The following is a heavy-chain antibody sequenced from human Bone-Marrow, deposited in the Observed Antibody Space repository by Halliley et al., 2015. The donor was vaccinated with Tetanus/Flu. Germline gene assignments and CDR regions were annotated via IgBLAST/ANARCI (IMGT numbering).Heavy chain of an antibody. V-gene: IGHV4-31*02. Sequence: KGLEWIGYIYYTGSRYYNPSLRGRVTISVDVSKNLFSLTLNSVTAADTAVYYCARDHAGVSDYWGQGTLVTVSS. J-gene: IGHJ4*02. D-gene: IGHD3-10*01. CDR3: ARDHAGVSDY. CDR2: IYYTGSR.